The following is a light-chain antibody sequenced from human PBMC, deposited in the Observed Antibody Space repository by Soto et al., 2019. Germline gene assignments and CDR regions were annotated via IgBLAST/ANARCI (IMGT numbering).Light chain of an antibody. Sequence: EIVLTQSQATLSVSAGEGATLSCRASQSVSSKLAWYQQKPGQAPRLLIYGASTRATGIPARFSGSGSGTEFTLIISSLQAEDVAVYYCQQYYSTPLTFGQGTKVDI. CDR3: QQYYSTPLT. J-gene: IGKJ1*01. CDR1: QSVSSK. V-gene: IGKV3-15*01. CDR2: GAS.